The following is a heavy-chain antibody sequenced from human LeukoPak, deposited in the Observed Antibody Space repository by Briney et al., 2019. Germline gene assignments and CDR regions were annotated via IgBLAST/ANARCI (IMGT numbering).Heavy chain of an antibody. Sequence: GASVKVSCKASGYTFTSYAMNWVRQAPGQGLEWMGWINTNTENPTYAQGFTGRFVFSLDTSVSTAYLQISSLKAEDTAVYYCAREAREMPYDSSGFDYWGQGTLVTVSS. J-gene: IGHJ4*02. CDR3: AREAREMPYDSSGFDY. CDR2: INTNTENP. D-gene: IGHD3-22*01. V-gene: IGHV7-4-1*02. CDR1: GYTFTSYA.